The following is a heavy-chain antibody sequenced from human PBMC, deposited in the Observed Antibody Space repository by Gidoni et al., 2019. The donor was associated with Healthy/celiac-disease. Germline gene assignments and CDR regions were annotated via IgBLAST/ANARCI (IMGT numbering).Heavy chain of an antibody. CDR3: ARPSGGYDSSGYYYWYFDL. V-gene: IGHV5-51*01. CDR1: GYSFTSYW. Sequence: EVQLVQSGAEVKKPGESLKISCKGSGYSFTSYWIGWVRQMPGKGLEWMGIIYPGDSDTRYSPSFQGQVTISADKSISTAYLQWSSLKASDTAMYYCARPSGGYDSSGYYYWYFDLWGRGTLVTVSS. D-gene: IGHD3-22*01. J-gene: IGHJ2*01. CDR2: IYPGDSDT.